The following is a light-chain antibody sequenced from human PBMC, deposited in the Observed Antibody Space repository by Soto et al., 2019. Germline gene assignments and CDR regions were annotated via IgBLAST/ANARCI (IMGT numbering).Light chain of an antibody. J-gene: IGLJ1*01. CDR3: SSYTTSNTRQIV. CDR2: DVS. CDR1: SREIGGYNY. V-gene: IGLV2-14*01. Sequence: SALTQPASPSWSPRQSITPSCTGTSREIGGYNYVSWYQQHPGKAPKFMIYDVSNRPLGVSNRFSGSKSGNTASLTISWLQAEDEADYYCSSYTTSNTRQIVFGTGTKVTVL.